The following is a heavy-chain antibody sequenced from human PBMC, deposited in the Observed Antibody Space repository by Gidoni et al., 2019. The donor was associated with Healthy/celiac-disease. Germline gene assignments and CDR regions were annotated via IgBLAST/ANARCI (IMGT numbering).Heavy chain of an antibody. V-gene: IGHV1-3*01. CDR1: GYTFTSYA. CDR2: INAGNGNT. D-gene: IGHD1-26*01. Sequence: QVQLVQSGAEVKKPGASVKVSCKASGYTFTSYAMHWVRQAPGQRLEWIGWINAGNGNTKYSQKFQGRVTITRDTSASTAYMELSSLRSEDTAVYYCAREGEGATILHWGQGTLVTVSS. J-gene: IGHJ4*02. CDR3: AREGEGATILH.